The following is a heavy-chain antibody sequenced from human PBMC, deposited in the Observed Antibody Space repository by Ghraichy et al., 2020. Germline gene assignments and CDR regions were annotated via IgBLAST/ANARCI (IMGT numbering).Heavy chain of an antibody. CDR1: DGPFGGYY. CDR2: IYPGGRA. J-gene: IGHJ4*02. V-gene: IGHV4-34*01. Sequence: SETLSLTCSVYDGPFGGYYWSVIRQSPGQGLEWIGEIYPGGRATYNPSLESRATISVDTSRNHFSLTLRSVTAGDTAMYYCARGRYCGGGGCYPRPSSFDSGGQGTLVTVSS. CDR3: ARGRYCGGGGCYPRPSSFDS. D-gene: IGHD2-15*01.